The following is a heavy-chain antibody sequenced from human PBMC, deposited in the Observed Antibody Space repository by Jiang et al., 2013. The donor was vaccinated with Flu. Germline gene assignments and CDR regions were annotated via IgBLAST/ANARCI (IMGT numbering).Heavy chain of an antibody. CDR2: IYSGGST. J-gene: IGHJ4*02. CDR3: ARKYYYDSSGYYYGGPFDY. V-gene: IGHV3-66*02. Sequence: VQLLESGGGLVQPGGSLRLSCAASGFTVSSNYMSWVRQAPGKGLEWVSVIYSGGSTYYADSVKGRFTISRDNSKNTLYLQMNSLRAEDTAVYYCARKYYYDSSGYYYGGPFDYWGQGTLVTVSS. CDR1: GFTVSSNY. D-gene: IGHD3-22*01.